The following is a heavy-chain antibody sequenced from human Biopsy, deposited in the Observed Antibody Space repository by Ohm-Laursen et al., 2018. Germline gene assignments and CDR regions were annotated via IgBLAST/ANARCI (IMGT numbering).Heavy chain of an antibody. V-gene: IGHV1-2*02. J-gene: IGHJ4*02. CDR2: INPNSGGT. CDR3: ASDSCPTETSGCPPFDY. CDR1: GYTFTGYY. Sequence: ASVKVSCKASGYTFTGYYIHWVRQAPGQGPEWMGWINPNSGGTFFAQNFQGRVTMTRDTSISTVHMELSRLSSDDTAVYYCASDSCPTETSGCPPFDYWGQGALVIVSS. D-gene: IGHD6-19*01.